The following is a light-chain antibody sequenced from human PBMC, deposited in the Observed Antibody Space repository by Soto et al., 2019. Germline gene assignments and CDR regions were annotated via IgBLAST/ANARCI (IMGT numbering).Light chain of an antibody. V-gene: IGKV3-11*01. CDR1: QSVTSF. Sequence: LSYRASQSVTSFLAWYQQKPGQAHRLLIYDASNRATGIPARFSGSGFGTDFTLTINSLEPEDSAVYCCQQRSYWRGRFGQGTKVDIK. J-gene: IGKJ1*01. CDR3: QQRSYWRGR. CDR2: DAS.